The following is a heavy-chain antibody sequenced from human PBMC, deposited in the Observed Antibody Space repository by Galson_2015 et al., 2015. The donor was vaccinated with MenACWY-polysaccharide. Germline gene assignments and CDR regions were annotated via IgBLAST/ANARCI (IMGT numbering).Heavy chain of an antibody. Sequence: LTCTVSGGSISSGDSYWSWVRQSPGKGLEWIGYIYYSGRTNYSPSLKSRATVSLDTSKNQFSLKLSFVTAADTAVYHCASLPLGNCGSVSCYGYFHHWGQGTLVTVSS. CDR2: IYYSGRT. D-gene: IGHD2-2*01. CDR1: GGSISSGDSY. CDR3: ASLPLGNCGSVSCYGYFHH. J-gene: IGHJ1*01. V-gene: IGHV4-30-4*01.